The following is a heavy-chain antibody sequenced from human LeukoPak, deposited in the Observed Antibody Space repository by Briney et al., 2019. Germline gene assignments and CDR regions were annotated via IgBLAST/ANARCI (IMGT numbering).Heavy chain of an antibody. V-gene: IGHV3-9*01. Sequence: GGSLRLSCAASGFNFNDYAMHWVRQAPGKGLEWVSGISWNSDSIGYADSVKGRFTISRDNAKGSLYLQMNSLRAEDTALYYCAKERHFYYDIDAWGQGTTVTVSS. CDR1: GFNFNDYA. J-gene: IGHJ6*02. CDR2: ISWNSDSI. CDR3: AKERHFYYDIDA.